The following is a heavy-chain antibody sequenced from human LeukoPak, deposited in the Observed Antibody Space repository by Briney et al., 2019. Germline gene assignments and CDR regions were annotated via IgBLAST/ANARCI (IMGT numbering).Heavy chain of an antibody. Sequence: PGGSLRLSCAASGVTFSDYDMHWVRQATVKGLEWVSAIGTAGDTYYTGSVKGRFTISRENAKNSLYLQMNSLRAGDTAVYYCARVAKERVGGVYYFDYWGQGTLVTVSS. J-gene: IGHJ4*02. D-gene: IGHD1-1*01. CDR3: ARVAKERVGGVYYFDY. CDR2: IGTAGDT. V-gene: IGHV3-13*01. CDR1: GVTFSDYD.